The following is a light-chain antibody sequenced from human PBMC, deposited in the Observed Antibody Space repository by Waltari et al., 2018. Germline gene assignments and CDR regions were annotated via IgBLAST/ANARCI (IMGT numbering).Light chain of an antibody. CDR1: SSNIGSNA. Sequence: QSVLTQPPSASGTPGQRVSISCSGSSSNIGSNAVHWYQQLPGTAPKLLIYSNNRRPSGVPDRFSGSKSGTSASRAISGLQSEDEADYYCAAWDDTLNGLWVFGGGTKLTVL. J-gene: IGLJ3*02. CDR2: SNN. V-gene: IGLV1-44*01. CDR3: AAWDDTLNGLWV.